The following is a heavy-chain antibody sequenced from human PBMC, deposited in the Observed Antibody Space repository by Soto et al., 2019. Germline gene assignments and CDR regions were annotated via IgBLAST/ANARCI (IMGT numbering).Heavy chain of an antibody. Sequence: GASVKVSCKVSGYTLTELSMHWVRPAPGKELEWMGGFDPEDGETIYAQKFQGRVTMTEDTSTDTAYMELSSLRSEDTAVYFCATRVRQWLKAFDIWCQGTMGTVS. V-gene: IGHV1-24*01. J-gene: IGHJ3*02. CDR1: GYTLTELS. CDR2: FDPEDGET. CDR3: ATRVRQWLKAFDI. D-gene: IGHD6-19*01.